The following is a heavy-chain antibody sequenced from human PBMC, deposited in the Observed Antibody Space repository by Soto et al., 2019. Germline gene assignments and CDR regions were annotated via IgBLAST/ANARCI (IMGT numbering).Heavy chain of an antibody. CDR2: ISNDGSDK. V-gene: IGHV3-30*18. CDR1: GFTFNNYG. Sequence: QVQLVESGGGVVQPGRSLRLSCAASGFTFNNYGMHWVRQAPGKGLEWVAVISNDGSDKYYADSVKGRLTISRDNSKNTVYLQMNSLRAEYTAVYYCAKDQGIAASHGIDWGPGTMVPVSS. D-gene: IGHD6-13*01. CDR3: AKDQGIAASHGID. J-gene: IGHJ3*01.